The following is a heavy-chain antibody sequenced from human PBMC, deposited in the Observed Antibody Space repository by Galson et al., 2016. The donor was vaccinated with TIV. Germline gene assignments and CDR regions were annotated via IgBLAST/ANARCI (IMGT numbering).Heavy chain of an antibody. CDR2: ISSSSGYI. CDR3: ARDLGRSYVGDAFDI. CDR1: GFTFSPYS. J-gene: IGHJ3*02. Sequence: SLRLSCAASGFTFSPYSMNWVRQAPGKGLEWVPSISSSSGYIYYADSVKGRFTISRDNAKNSLYLQMNSLGAEDTAIYYCARDLGRSYVGDAFDIWGQGTMVTVSS. V-gene: IGHV3-21*01. D-gene: IGHD3-16*01.